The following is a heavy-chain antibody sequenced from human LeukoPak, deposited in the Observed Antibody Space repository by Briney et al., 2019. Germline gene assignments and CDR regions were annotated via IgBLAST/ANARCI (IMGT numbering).Heavy chain of an antibody. J-gene: IGHJ6*02. D-gene: IGHD3-3*01. CDR3: ARDAYDFWSGLYYYGMDV. V-gene: IGHV3-21*01. CDR2: IGSSSSYI. CDR1: GFTFSSYS. Sequence: GGSLRLSCAASGFTFSSYSMNWVRQAPGKGLEWVSSIGSSSSYIYYADSVKGRFTISRDNAKNSLYLQMNSLRAEDTAVYYCARDAYDFWSGLYYYGMDVWGQGTTVTVSS.